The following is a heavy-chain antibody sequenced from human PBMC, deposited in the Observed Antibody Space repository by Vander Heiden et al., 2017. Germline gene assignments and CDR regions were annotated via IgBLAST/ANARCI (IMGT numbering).Heavy chain of an antibody. CDR1: GLPCRRHS. V-gene: IGHV3-21*01. CDR2: ISSSSTYI. J-gene: IGHJ4*02. Sequence: ELQLVESGGVLVKPGGSLRLSCGASGLPCRRHSMSWVRQAPGKGLEWVSSISSSSTYIHYADSVKGRFTISRDNAKNSLCLQMNSLRVEDTAVYYCASRGYCGGDNCLHHFDYWGQGTLVTASS. D-gene: IGHD2-15*01. CDR3: ASRGYCGGDNCLHHFDY.